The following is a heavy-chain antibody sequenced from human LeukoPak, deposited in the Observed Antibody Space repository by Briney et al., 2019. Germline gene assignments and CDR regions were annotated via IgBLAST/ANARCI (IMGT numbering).Heavy chain of an antibody. CDR2: IFYSGGT. CDR3: ARAKEGTSLVLSFKYHYYFLDV. CDR1: GDSISNYY. J-gene: IGHJ6*04. D-gene: IGHD2-2*01. Sequence: SETLSLTSTVSGDSISNYYWNWIRQAPGKGLEWIGYIFYSGGTNYNSSLKSRATISVDRSKNQFSLRLSSVTAADTAVYYCARAKEGTSLVLSFKYHYYFLDVWGIGTTVTVSS. V-gene: IGHV4-59*12.